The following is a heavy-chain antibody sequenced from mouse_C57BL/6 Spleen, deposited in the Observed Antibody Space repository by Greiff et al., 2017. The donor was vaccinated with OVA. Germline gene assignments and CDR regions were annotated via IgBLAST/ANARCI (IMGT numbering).Heavy chain of an antibody. CDR2: ISSGGSYT. J-gene: IGHJ4*01. D-gene: IGHD1-1*01. Sequence: VQLKESGGDLVKPGGSLKLSCAASGFTFSSYGMSWVRQTPDKRLEWVATISSGGSYTYYPDSVKGRFTISRDNAKNTLYLQMSSLKSEDTAMYDCARENYYGSSYDAMDYWGQGTSVTVSS. V-gene: IGHV5-6*01. CDR1: GFTFSSYG. CDR3: ARENYYGSSYDAMDY.